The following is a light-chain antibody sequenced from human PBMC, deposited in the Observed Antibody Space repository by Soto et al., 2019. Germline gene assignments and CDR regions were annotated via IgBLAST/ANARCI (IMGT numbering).Light chain of an antibody. J-gene: IGLJ1*01. CDR1: SSDVGGYNR. CDR3: GSATGGRAYV. Sequence: QSVLTQPASVSGSPGQSITISCTGTSSDVGGYNRVSWFQQHPGKAPKLIIYDVGGRPSGVSNRCSGSRSGNTSSSLTISGLQAEDEADYYCGSATGGRAYVFRTGTQVNVL. V-gene: IGLV2-14*01. CDR2: DVG.